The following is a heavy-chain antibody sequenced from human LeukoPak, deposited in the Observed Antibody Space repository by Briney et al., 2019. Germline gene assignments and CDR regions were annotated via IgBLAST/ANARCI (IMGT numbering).Heavy chain of an antibody. V-gene: IGHV3-33*01. J-gene: IGHJ4*01. CDR2: IWYDGTKI. Sequence: GGSLRLSCAASRFIFSNYGMHWVRQAPGKGLEWVAFIWYDGTKIYYADSVKGRFTVSRDNSKNTVYLQMNRLRVEDTAVYYCASSYHYILTGPTDLNYWGQGTLVTVSS. CDR3: ASSYHYILTGPTDLNY. D-gene: IGHD3-9*01. CDR1: RFIFSNYG.